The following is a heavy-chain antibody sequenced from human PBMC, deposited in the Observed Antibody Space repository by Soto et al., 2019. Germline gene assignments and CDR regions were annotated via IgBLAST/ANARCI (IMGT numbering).Heavy chain of an antibody. CDR3: ARGSGGGLYYYMDV. V-gene: IGHV4-59*01. J-gene: IGHJ6*03. CDR2: IYYSGST. Sequence: SETLSLTCTVSGGSISSYYWSWIRQPPGKGLEWIGYIYYSGSTNYNPSLKSRVTISVDTSKNQFSLKLSSVTAADTAVYYCARGSGGGLYYYMDVWGKGTTVTVSS. D-gene: IGHD2-15*01. CDR1: GGSISSYY.